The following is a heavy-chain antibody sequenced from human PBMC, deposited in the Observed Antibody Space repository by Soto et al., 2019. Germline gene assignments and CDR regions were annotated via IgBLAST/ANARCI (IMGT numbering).Heavy chain of an antibody. Sequence: GGSLRLSCAASGFTFSSYAMHWVRQAPGKGLEWVAVISYDGSNKYYADSVKGRFTISRDNSKNTLYLQMNSLRAEDTAVYYFAREFGAYYYDSSGYSHWGQGTLVTVSS. CDR2: ISYDGSNK. D-gene: IGHD3-22*01. CDR3: AREFGAYYYDSSGYSH. CDR1: GFTFSSYA. J-gene: IGHJ4*02. V-gene: IGHV3-30-3*01.